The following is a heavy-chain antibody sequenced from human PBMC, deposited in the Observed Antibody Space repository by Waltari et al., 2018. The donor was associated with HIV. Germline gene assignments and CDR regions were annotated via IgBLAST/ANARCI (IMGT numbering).Heavy chain of an antibody. D-gene: IGHD1-26*01. CDR3: SRPSGPLHSYGMDV. J-gene: IGHJ6*02. Sequence: EVHLMESGGGLVKPGRSQRLSCRGSGFTFGAYGLSWFRQAPGKGLEWVGFITSEAYGGTAEYAASVTGRFTISREDSKSTAYMQMNRLESEDTGVYFCSRPSGPLHSYGMDVWGQGTTVIVSS. CDR1: GFTFGAYG. V-gene: IGHV3-49*05. CDR2: ITSEAYGGTA.